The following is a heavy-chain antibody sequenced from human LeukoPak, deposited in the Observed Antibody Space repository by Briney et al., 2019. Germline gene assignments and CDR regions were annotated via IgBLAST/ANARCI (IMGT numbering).Heavy chain of an antibody. CDR2: IGNNGGGI. D-gene: IGHD7-27*01. Sequence: GGSLRLSCAASGFTFTSYTMYWVRQAPGKGPEWVSIIGNNGGGIHYADSVRGRFTISRDNSKNTLYLQMTNLRVDDTALYYCAIDPNWETHNWGQGVLVTVSS. CDR3: AIDPNWETHN. V-gene: IGHV3-23*01. J-gene: IGHJ4*02. CDR1: GFTFTSYT.